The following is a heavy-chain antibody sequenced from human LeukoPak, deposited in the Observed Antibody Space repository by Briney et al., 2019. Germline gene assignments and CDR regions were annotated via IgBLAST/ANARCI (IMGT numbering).Heavy chain of an antibody. Sequence: PGGSLRLSCAASGFTFSSYGMHWVRQAPGKGLEWVAVISYDGSNKYYADSVKGRFTISRDNSKNTLYLQMNSLRAEDTAVYYCAKEDCGVDCSTFDYWGQGTLVTVSS. J-gene: IGHJ4*02. V-gene: IGHV3-30*18. CDR1: GFTFSSYG. CDR3: AKEDCGVDCSTFDY. CDR2: ISYDGSNK. D-gene: IGHD2-21*02.